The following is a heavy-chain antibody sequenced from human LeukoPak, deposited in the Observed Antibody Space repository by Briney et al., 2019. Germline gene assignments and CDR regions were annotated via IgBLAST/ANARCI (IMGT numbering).Heavy chain of an antibody. CDR2: IYHSGST. J-gene: IGHJ6*03. CDR1: GYSISNGYY. D-gene: IGHD5-24*01. V-gene: IGHV4-38-2*02. Sequence: SETLSLTCTVSGYSISNGYYWGWIRQPPGKGLEWIGSIYHSGSTYYNPSLKSRVTISVDTSKNQFSLKLSSVTAADTAVYYCARVDGYSYYYYYYYMDVWGKGTTVTVSS. CDR3: ARVDGYSYYYYYYYMDV.